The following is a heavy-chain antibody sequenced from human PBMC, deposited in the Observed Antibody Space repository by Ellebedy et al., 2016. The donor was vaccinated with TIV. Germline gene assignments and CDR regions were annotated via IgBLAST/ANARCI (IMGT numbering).Heavy chain of an antibody. D-gene: IGHD3-16*02. J-gene: IGHJ4*02. CDR3: ARNGYEYVWGSYHHDY. Sequence: GGSLRLSCAASGFTFSDYYMSWIRQAPGKGLEWVSYISNSRTYTNYSDSVQGRFTISRDNAKNSLYLQMNSLRAEDTAVYYCARNGYEYVWGSYHHDYWGQGTLVTVSS. V-gene: IGHV3-11*06. CDR1: GFTFSDYY. CDR2: ISNSRTYT.